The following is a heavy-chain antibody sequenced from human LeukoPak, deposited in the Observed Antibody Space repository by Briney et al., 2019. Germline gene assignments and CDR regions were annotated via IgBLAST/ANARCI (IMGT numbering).Heavy chain of an antibody. V-gene: IGHV4-59*01. CDR2: IYYSGST. CDR1: GGSISSYY. D-gene: IGHD6-19*01. CDR3: ARLTYSSGWYFIVRDY. J-gene: IGHJ4*02. Sequence: SETLSLTCTVSGGSISSYYWSWIRQPPGKGLEWIGYIYYSGSTNYNPSLKSRVTISVDTSKNQFSLKLSSVTAADTAVYYCARLTYSSGWYFIVRDYWGQGTLVTVSS.